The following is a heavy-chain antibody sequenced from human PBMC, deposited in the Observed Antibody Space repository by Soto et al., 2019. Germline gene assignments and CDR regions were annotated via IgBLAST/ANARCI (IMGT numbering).Heavy chain of an antibody. J-gene: IGHJ4*02. CDR2: ISGSGGTT. D-gene: IGHD2-2*01. V-gene: IGHV3-23*01. CDR1: GFTFRNYA. CDR3: AKDRSSTSCFAFDY. Sequence: PGGTLRLSCAASGFTFRNYAMSWARQAPGKGIEWVSAISGSGGTTHYADSVKGRFTISRDNSKNTLYLQMNSLRVEDTAVYYCAKDRSSTSCFAFDYWSQGSLVTVSS.